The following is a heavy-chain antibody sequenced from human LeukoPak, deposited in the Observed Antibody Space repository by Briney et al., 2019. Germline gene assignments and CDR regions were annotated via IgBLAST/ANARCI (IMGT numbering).Heavy chain of an antibody. CDR2: ISPYNGKT. Sequence: GASVKVSCKASGYPFTNYGINWVRQAPGQGLEWMGWISPYNGKTDYIQTLQGRVTMTTDTSTSTAYMELRSLRSDDTAVYYCARGSAVAGIGYWGQVTLVIVSS. CDR1: GYPFTNYG. D-gene: IGHD6-19*01. J-gene: IGHJ4*02. CDR3: ARGSAVAGIGY. V-gene: IGHV1-18*01.